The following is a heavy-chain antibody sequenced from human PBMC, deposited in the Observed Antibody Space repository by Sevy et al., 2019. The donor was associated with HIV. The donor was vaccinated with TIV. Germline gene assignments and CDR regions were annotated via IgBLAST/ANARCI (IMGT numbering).Heavy chain of an antibody. V-gene: IGHV3-30-3*01. CDR2: ISYDGSNK. Sequence: GGSLRLSCAASGLTFSSYAMHWVRQAPGKGLEWVALISYDGSNKYYADSVKGRFTISRDNSKNTLYLQMNSLRAEDTAVYYCARDISGYSSSATMYYYYYYGMDVWGQWTTVTVSS. CDR3: ARDISGYSSSATMYYYYYYGMDV. D-gene: IGHD6-6*01. CDR1: GLTFSSYA. J-gene: IGHJ6*02.